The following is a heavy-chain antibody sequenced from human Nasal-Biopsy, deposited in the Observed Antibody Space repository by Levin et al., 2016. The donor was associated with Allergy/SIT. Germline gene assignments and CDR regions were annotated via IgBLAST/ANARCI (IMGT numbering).Heavy chain of an antibody. CDR2: VDPSDSYT. J-gene: IGHJ4*02. CDR1: GYDFTTYW. V-gene: IGHV5-10-1*01. Sequence: GESLKISCQGSGYDFTTYWISWVRQMPGQGLEWMGRVDPSDSYTNYSPSFQGHVTISADKSTNRAYLQWRTLKASDTAIYFCARQGPRSSFDSWGQGTLVSVSS. CDR3: ARQGPRSSFDS.